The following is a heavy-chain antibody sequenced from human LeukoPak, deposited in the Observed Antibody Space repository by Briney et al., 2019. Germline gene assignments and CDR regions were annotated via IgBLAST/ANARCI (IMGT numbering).Heavy chain of an antibody. V-gene: IGHV3-21*01. CDR2: ISSSSSYI. CDR1: GFTFSNYD. CDR3: ARGEEKATITALDS. J-gene: IGHJ4*02. D-gene: IGHD5-24*01. Sequence: GGSLRLSCAASGFTFSNYDMPWVPQAPGKGLEWVSSISSSSSYIYYADSIKGRFTISRDNAENSLYLQMNSLRAVDTAVYFCARGEEKATITALDSWGQGTLVTVSS.